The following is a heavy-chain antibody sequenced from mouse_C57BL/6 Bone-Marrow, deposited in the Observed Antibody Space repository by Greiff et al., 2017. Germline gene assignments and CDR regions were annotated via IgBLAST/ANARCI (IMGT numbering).Heavy chain of an antibody. D-gene: IGHD2-3*01. V-gene: IGHV14-1*01. CDR3: TTPRWFGWFAY. Sequence: VQLQQSGAELVRPGASVKLSCTASGFNIKDYYMHWVKQRPEQGLEWIGRFDPEDGDTEYAPKFQGKATMTADTSSNTAYLQLSSLTSEDTAVYYCTTPRWFGWFAYWGQGTLVTVSA. CDR1: GFNIKDYY. J-gene: IGHJ3*01. CDR2: FDPEDGDT.